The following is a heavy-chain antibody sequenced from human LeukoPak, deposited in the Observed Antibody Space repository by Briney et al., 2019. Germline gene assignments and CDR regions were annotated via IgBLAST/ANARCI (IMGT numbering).Heavy chain of an antibody. CDR3: VVGGSPGY. V-gene: IGHV3-74*01. J-gene: IGHJ4*02. CDR1: GFTFSSYG. CDR2: ISTDGYTT. Sequence: GGSLRLSCAASGFTFSSYGMHWVRQAPRKGLVWVTRISTDGYTTDYADFVQGRFTASRDNTKNTWSLEMNSLRAEDTAVYYCVVGGSPGYWGQGTLVTVSS. D-gene: IGHD2-15*01.